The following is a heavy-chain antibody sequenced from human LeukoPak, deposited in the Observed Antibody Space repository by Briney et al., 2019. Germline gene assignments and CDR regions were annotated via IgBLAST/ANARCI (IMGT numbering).Heavy chain of an antibody. Sequence: GGSLRLSCAASGFTFSSYSMNWVRQAPGKGLEWVSSISSSSSYIYYADSVKGRFTISRDNAKNSLYLQMNSLRAEDTAVYCCARPYNWNDGYAFDIWGQGTMVTVSS. J-gene: IGHJ3*02. CDR2: ISSSSSYI. CDR3: ARPYNWNDGYAFDI. D-gene: IGHD1-20*01. CDR1: GFTFSSYS. V-gene: IGHV3-21*01.